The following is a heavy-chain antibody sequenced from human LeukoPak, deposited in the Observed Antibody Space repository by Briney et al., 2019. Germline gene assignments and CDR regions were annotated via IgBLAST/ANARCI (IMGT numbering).Heavy chain of an antibody. CDR3: ARDSSSWYSRNFYYYGMDV. CDR2: ISYDGSNK. Sequence: GGSLRLSCAASGFTFSTFSMHWVRQAPGKGLEWVAVISYDGSNKYYADSVKGRFTISRDNSKSTLYLQMNSLRAEDTAVYYCARDSSSWYSRNFYYYGMDVWGQGTTVTVSS. V-gene: IGHV3-30*04. D-gene: IGHD6-13*01. J-gene: IGHJ6*02. CDR1: GFTFSTFS.